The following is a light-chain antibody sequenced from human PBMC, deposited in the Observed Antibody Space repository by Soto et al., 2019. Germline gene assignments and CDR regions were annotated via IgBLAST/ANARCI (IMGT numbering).Light chain of an antibody. Sequence: DIPMTQSPSSLSASVGDRVTITCRAGQYIGRYLNWYQQKPGEAPKLLIYAASSLHSGVPSRFSGSGSGTDFTLTISSLQPEDFATYSRQQTYRTPLTFGGGTKVEIK. CDR3: QQTYRTPLT. J-gene: IGKJ4*01. V-gene: IGKV1-39*01. CDR1: QYIGRY. CDR2: AAS.